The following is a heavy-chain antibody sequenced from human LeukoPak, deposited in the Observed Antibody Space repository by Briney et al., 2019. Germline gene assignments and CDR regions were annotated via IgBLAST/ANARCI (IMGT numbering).Heavy chain of an antibody. V-gene: IGHV6-1*01. CDR1: GDSVSSNSAA. D-gene: IGHD3-10*01. CDR2: TYYRSKWYN. Sequence: SQTLSLTCAISGDSVSSNSAAWSWIRQSPSRGLEWLGRTYYRSKWYNDYAVSVKSRITINPDTSKNQFSLQLNSVTPEDTAVYYCAKDTYYYGSGSYYNGIDYWGQGTLVTVSS. J-gene: IGHJ4*02. CDR3: AKDTYYYGSGSYYNGIDY.